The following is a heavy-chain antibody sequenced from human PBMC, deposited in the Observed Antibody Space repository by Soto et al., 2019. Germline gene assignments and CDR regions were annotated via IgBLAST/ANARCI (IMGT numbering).Heavy chain of an antibody. CDR2: IIHSEST. D-gene: IGHD1-26*01. CDR1: GGSFSAYY. J-gene: IGHJ6*02. CDR3: ARQRPTDGRWEFANYYGMDV. Sequence: SETLSLTCAVYGGSFSAYYWSWVRQPPGKGLEWIGEIIHSESTKYNPSLKSRVTISVDTSKNQFSLKLGSVTAAVTAVYYCARQRPTDGRWEFANYYGMDVWGQGTPVTVSS. V-gene: IGHV4-34*12.